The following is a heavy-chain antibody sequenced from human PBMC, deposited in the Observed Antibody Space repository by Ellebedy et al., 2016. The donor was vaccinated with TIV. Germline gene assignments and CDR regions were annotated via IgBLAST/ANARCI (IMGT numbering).Heavy chain of an antibody. CDR1: GITVSDYF. V-gene: IGHV3-66*01. J-gene: IGHJ5*02. Sequence: GESLKISCEASGITVSDYFMNWVRQAPGKGLEWVSVLYKDGKSNYTDSVNGRFTVSRDNSKNTLYPQMDSPRAEDTAVYYCARDPGGGGDYGDNWFDPWGRGTVVTVSS. CDR2: LYKDGKS. CDR3: ARDPGGGGDYGDNWFDP. D-gene: IGHD3-16*01.